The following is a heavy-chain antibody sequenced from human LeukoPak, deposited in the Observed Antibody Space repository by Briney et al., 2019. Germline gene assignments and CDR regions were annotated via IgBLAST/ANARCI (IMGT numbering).Heavy chain of an antibody. J-gene: IGHJ4*02. V-gene: IGHV3-23*01. Sequence: VGCLRSSCAASGFTLSSNYMSWVGQAPGKGLEWVSAIFGSGGNTYYADSVKGRFTISRDNSKNTLYLQMNSLRAEDTAVYYCAKDMGLGAAGPLDYWGQGTLVTVSS. CDR3: AKDMGLGAAGPLDY. CDR1: GFTLSSNY. CDR2: IFGSGGNT. D-gene: IGHD6-13*01.